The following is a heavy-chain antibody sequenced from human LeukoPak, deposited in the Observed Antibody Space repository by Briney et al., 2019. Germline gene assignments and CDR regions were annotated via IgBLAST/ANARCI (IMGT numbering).Heavy chain of an antibody. V-gene: IGHV1-2*02. Sequence: ASVKVSCKASEYTFTGYYMHWVRQAPGQGLEWMGWINHNSGATDYAQNFQGRVTLTRDTSISTAYMELSRLRSDDTAVYYCASGYRFGNWGQGTLVTVSS. CDR1: EYTFTGYY. CDR2: INHNSGAT. J-gene: IGHJ4*02. CDR3: ASGYRFGN. D-gene: IGHD5-18*01.